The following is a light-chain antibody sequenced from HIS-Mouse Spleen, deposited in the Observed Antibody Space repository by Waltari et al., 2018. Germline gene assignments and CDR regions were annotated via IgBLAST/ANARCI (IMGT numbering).Light chain of an antibody. V-gene: IGLV2-11*01. J-gene: IGLJ2*01. CDR2: DVS. CDR1: SRDVGGYNY. Sequence: QSALTQPRSVSGSPGQSVTISCTRTSRDVGGYNYFSWYQPHPGKAPKLMIYDVSKRPSGVPDRFSGSKAGNTASLTISGLQAEDEADYYCCSYAGSYPVVFGGGTKLTVL. CDR3: CSYAGSYPVV.